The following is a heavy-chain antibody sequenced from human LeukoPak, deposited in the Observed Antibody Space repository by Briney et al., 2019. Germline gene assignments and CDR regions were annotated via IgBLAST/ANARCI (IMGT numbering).Heavy chain of an antibody. CDR1: GYTFTTNS. Sequence: GESLKISCKGSGYTFTTNSIAWVRQMPGKGLEWMGMIYPGDSDTRYSPSFQGHITISVDKSINTAYLQWSSLKASDTAMYYCARGDDWGTYYERTFDSWGQGTLVTVSS. CDR3: ARGDDWGTYYERTFDS. CDR2: IYPGDSDT. V-gene: IGHV5-51*06. J-gene: IGHJ4*02. D-gene: IGHD3-10*01.